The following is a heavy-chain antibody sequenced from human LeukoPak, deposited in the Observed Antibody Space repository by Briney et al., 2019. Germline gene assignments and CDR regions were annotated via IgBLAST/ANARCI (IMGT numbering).Heavy chain of an antibody. CDR2: IGTAGDT. J-gene: IGHJ5*02. D-gene: IGHD4-17*01. V-gene: IGHV3-13*01. CDR1: GFTFSSYD. Sequence: GGSLRLSCAASGFTFSSYDMHWARQATGKGLEWVSAIGTAGDTYYPGSVKGRFTISRENAKNSLYLQMNSLRAGDAAVYYCARGTGYGDYNSYNWFDPWGQGTLVTVSS. CDR3: ARGTGYGDYNSYNWFDP.